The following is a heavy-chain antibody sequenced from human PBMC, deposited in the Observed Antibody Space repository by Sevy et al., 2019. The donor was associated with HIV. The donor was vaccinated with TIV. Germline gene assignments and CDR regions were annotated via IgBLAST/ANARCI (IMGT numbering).Heavy chain of an antibody. CDR3: ARDRATSATGTLFDY. D-gene: IGHD3-9*01. CDR1: GFTSSSYA. CDR2: LSDSGVST. J-gene: IGHJ4*02. Sequence: GGSLRLSCAASGFTSSSYAMSWVRQPPGRGLEWVSTLSDSGVSTYYADSVKGRFTTSRDNSKNILYLQMNSLRAEDTVVYYCARDRATSATGTLFDYWGQGTLVTVSS. V-gene: IGHV3-23*01.